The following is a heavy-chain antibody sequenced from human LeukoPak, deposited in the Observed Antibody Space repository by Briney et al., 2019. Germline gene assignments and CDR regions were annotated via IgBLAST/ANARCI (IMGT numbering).Heavy chain of an antibody. V-gene: IGHV3-21*01. Sequence: GGSLRLSCAASGFTFSSYSMNWVRQAPGKGLEWVSSISSSSSYIYYADSVKGRFTISRDNAKNSLYLQMNSLRAEDTAVYYCARGYYDFWSGYSVLYYYYYMDVWGKGTTVTVSS. CDR2: ISSSSSYI. CDR3: ARGYYDFWSGYSVLYYYYYMDV. J-gene: IGHJ6*03. CDR1: GFTFSSYS. D-gene: IGHD3-3*01.